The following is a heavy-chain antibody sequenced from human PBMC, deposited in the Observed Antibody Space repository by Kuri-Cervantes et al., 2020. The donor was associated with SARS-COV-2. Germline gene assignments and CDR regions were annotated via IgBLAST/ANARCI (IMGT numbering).Heavy chain of an antibody. CDR1: GFTFSSYG. J-gene: IGHJ6*04. CDR2: INSDGSST. D-gene: IGHD2-15*01. Sequence: GESLKISCAASGFTFSSYGMHWVRQAPGKGLVWVSRINSDGSSTSYADSVKGRFTISRDNAKNSLYLQMNSLRAEDTALYYCAKDINCSGGSCNYYYGMDVWGKGTTVTVSS. CDR3: AKDINCSGGSCNYYYGMDV. V-gene: IGHV3-74*01.